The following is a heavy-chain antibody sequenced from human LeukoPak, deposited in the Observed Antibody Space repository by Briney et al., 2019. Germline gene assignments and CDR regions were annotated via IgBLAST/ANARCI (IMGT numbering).Heavy chain of an antibody. V-gene: IGHV5-51*01. CDR1: GYILTNNW. CDR3: VRFALSSSLDH. J-gene: IGHJ5*02. D-gene: IGHD6-13*01. Sequence: GESLKISCKISGYILTNNWIGWVRQVPGKGLEWMGLIYPGYSDAKYSPSFQGQATLSVDASISTAYLQLSGLRASDTAIYYCVRFALSSSLDHWGQGTLVTVSS. CDR2: IYPGYSDA.